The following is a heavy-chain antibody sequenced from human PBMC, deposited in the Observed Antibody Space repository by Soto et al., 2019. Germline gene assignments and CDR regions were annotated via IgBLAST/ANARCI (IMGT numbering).Heavy chain of an antibody. D-gene: IGHD2-2*01. CDR1: GFTFGSYW. CDR2: ITHDGTGA. V-gene: IGHV3-74*01. CDR3: ARGGGPQEAPGILVQVHYYNGMDV. Sequence: EVQLVESGGGLVQPGESLRLSCAASGFTFGSYWMHWVRQAPGKGLEWVSRITHDGTGANYADSVMGRFTISRDNAKNILYLQMNNLRPEDTAVYYCARGGGPQEAPGILVQVHYYNGMDVWGQGTTVIVS. J-gene: IGHJ6*02.